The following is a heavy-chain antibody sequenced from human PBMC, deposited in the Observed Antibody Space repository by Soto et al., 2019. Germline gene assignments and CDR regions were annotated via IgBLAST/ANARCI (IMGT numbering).Heavy chain of an antibody. V-gene: IGHV4-30-2*01. CDR2: MYHSGTF. CDR1: GGSIGGVGYS. D-gene: IGHD1-1*01. CDR3: VRAPSYSGSSKYNHLIFVA. Sequence: TLPHTSAVSGGSIGGVGYSWSWIRQPPGGGLERIGYMYHSGTFLKSPSLKTRLTMSLDMSKNQFSLTLNSMTAADTAVYYGVRAPSYSGSSKYNHLIFVAWGE. J-gene: IGHJ5*02.